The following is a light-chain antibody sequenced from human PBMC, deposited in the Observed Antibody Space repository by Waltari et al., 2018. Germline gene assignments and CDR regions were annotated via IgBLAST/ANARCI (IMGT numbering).Light chain of an antibody. V-gene: IGLV1-40*01. CDR3: SLSYSDGQVI. J-gene: IGLJ2*01. Sequence: QSVLTQPPSLSGAPGQRVTISCPGSRSNIGAGYDVHWYQHIPGTAPKLLIYGNHQRPSGCPDRFSCSRSGTSASLAITGLQAEDEAEYYCSLSYSDGQVIFGGGTKLTVL. CDR1: RSNIGAGYD. CDR2: GNH.